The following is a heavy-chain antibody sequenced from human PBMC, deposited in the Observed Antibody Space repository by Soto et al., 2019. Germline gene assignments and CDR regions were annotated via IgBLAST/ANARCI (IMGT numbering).Heavy chain of an antibody. CDR2: ISYDGSNK. Sequence: GGSLRLSCAASGFTFSTYGMHWVRQAPGKGLEWVAIISYDGSNKNYVDSVKGRFTISRDNSKNTLYLQMSSLRAEDTAVYYCARVPSSSYHYFDYWGQGTLVTVSS. J-gene: IGHJ4*02. CDR1: GFTFSTYG. D-gene: IGHD6-13*01. V-gene: IGHV3-30*03. CDR3: ARVPSSSYHYFDY.